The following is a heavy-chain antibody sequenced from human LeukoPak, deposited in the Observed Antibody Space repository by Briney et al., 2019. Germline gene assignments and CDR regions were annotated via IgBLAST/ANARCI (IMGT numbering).Heavy chain of an antibody. CDR1: GLTVSNNY. D-gene: IGHD6-25*01. V-gene: IGHV3-66*01. CDR3: ARDPGAAAGNLWS. Sequence: GGSLRLSCVVSGLTVSNNYMTWVRRAPGKGLEWVSLIFSGGGTYYADSVKGRFTISGDSSKNTLYLQMNSLRAEDTALYYCARDPGAAAGNLWSWGQGTLVTVSS. J-gene: IGHJ5*02. CDR2: IFSGGGT.